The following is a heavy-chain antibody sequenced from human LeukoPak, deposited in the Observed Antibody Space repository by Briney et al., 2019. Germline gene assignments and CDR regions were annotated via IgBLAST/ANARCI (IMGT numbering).Heavy chain of an antibody. Sequence: QSGGSLRLSCAASGFTFSSYAMSWVRQAPGKGLEWVSAISGSGGSTYYADSVKGRFTISRDNSKNTLYLQMNSLRAEDTAVYYCAKGKVQVALTEPHSSGELGYWGQGTLVTVSS. CDR1: GFTFSSYA. V-gene: IGHV3-23*01. CDR3: AKGKVQVALTEPHSSGELGY. D-gene: IGHD3-9*01. CDR2: ISGSGGST. J-gene: IGHJ4*02.